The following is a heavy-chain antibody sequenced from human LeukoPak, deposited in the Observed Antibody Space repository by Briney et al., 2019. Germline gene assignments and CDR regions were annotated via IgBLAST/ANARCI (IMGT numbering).Heavy chain of an antibody. CDR2: IRYDGSNK. CDR1: GFTLSSCG. J-gene: IGHJ5*02. Sequence: GGSLRLSCAASGFTLSSCGMHWVRQAPGKGLEWVAFIRYDGSNKYYADSVKGRFTISRDNSKNTLYLQMKSLRVEDTAVYYCAPRSTQTWGQGTLVTVSS. V-gene: IGHV3-30*02. D-gene: IGHD2-15*01. CDR3: APRSTQT.